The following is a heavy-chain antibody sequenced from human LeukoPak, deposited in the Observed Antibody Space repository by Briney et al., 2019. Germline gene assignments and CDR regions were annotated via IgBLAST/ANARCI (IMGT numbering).Heavy chain of an antibody. V-gene: IGHV1-69*13. CDR2: IIPIFGTA. D-gene: IGHD2-2*01. CDR3: ARGWGSYCSSTSCYDPPGWFDP. J-gene: IGHJ5*02. Sequence: ASVKVSCKASGGTFSSYAISWVRQAPGQGLEWMGRIIPIFGTANYAQKFQGRVTITADESTSTAYMELSSLRSEDTAVYYWARGWGSYCSSTSCYDPPGWFDPWGQGTLVTVSS. CDR1: GGTFSSYA.